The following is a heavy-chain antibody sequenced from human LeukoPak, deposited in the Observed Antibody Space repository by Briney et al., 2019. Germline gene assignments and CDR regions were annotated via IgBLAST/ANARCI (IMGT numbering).Heavy chain of an antibody. CDR3: ARDQGYDRGFDP. Sequence: GGSLRLSCAASGFTFSTYWMNWVRQAPGKGLEWVANIKQDGSERYYVDSVKGRFTISRDNAKNSLYLQMNSLRAEDTAVYYCARDQGYDRGFDPWGQGTLVTVSS. CDR1: GFTFSTYW. J-gene: IGHJ5*02. D-gene: IGHD3-9*01. CDR2: IKQDGSER. V-gene: IGHV3-7*01.